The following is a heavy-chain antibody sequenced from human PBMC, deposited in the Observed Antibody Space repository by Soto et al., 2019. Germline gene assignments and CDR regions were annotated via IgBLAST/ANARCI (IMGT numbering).Heavy chain of an antibody. CDR3: ARVTAFSEWFPRYGMDV. Sequence: PGGSLRLSCAASGFTFSSYAMHWVRQAPGKGLAWAAVISYDGSNKYYADSVKGRFTISRDNSKNTLYLQMSSLRAEDTAVYYCARVTAFSEWFPRYGMDVWGQGTTVTVSS. V-gene: IGHV3-30-3*01. CDR1: GFTFSSYA. D-gene: IGHD3-3*01. CDR2: ISYDGSNK. J-gene: IGHJ6*02.